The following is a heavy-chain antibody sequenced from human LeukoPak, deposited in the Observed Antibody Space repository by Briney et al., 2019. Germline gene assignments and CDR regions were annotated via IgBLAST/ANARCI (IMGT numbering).Heavy chain of an antibody. CDR2: INPNRGGT. V-gene: IGHV1-2*02. CDR3: ARAAAESESNYYYSSGDTQY. Sequence: ASVKVSCNASGDTFTDYYMHWVRQAPGQGLEWMGWINPNRGGTNYAQKFQGRVTMTRDTSISTAYMELSRLRSDDTAVYYCARAAAESESNYYYSSGDTQYWGQGTLVTVSS. D-gene: IGHD3-22*01. J-gene: IGHJ4*02. CDR1: GDTFTDYY.